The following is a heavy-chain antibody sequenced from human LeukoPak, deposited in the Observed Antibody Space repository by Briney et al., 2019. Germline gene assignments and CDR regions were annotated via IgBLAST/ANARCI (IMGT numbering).Heavy chain of an antibody. CDR1: GFTFSSYA. J-gene: IGHJ4*02. D-gene: IGHD5-12*01. V-gene: IGHV3-23*01. Sequence: AGGSLRLSCAASGFTFSSYAMSWVRQAPGKGLEWVSLVSASGGNTYYADSVKGRFTISRDNSKNTLYLQMNSLRAEGTAVYYCAKNIVATIPYFDYWGQGTLVTVSS. CDR2: VSASGGNT. CDR3: AKNIVATIPYFDY.